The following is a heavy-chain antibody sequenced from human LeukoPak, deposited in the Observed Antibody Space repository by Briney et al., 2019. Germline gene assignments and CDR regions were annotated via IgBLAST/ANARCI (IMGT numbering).Heavy chain of an antibody. CDR1: GGTFSSYA. V-gene: IGHV1-69*04. J-gene: IGHJ4*02. Sequence: SVKVSCKASGGTFSSYAISWVRQAPGQGLEWMGRIIPILGIANYAQKFQGRVTITADKSTSTAYMELSSLRSEDTAVYYCAKVPTVPLLQYYFDYWGQGTLVTVSS. CDR3: AKVPTVPLLQYYFDY. D-gene: IGHD3-22*01. CDR2: IIPILGIA.